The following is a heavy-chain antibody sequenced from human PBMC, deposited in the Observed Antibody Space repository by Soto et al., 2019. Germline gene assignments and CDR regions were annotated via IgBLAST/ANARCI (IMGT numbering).Heavy chain of an antibody. V-gene: IGHV2-70*01. CDR2: IDWDDDK. J-gene: IGHJ6*02. CDR3: ARSRGGSSSENYYYYGMDV. CDR1: GFSLSTSGMC. D-gene: IGHD6-6*01. Sequence: SGPTLVNPTQTLTLTCTFSGFSLSTSGMCVSWIRQPPGKSLEWLALIDWDDDKYYSTSLKTRLTISKDTSKNQVVLTMTNMDPVDTETYYCARSRGGSSSENYYYYGMDVWGQGTTLTV.